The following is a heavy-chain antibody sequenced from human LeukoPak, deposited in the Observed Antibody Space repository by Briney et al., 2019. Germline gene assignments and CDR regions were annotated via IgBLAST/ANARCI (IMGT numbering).Heavy chain of an antibody. CDR2: IWYDGSNK. J-gene: IGHJ4*02. V-gene: IGHV3-33*01. CDR3: ARDSSTKDYYDSSGYDPYFDY. Sequence: GGSLRLFCAASGFTFSSYGMHWVRQAPGKGLEWVAVIWYDGSNKYYADSVKGRFTISRDNSKNTLYLQMNSLRAEDTVVYYCARDSSTKDYYDSSGYDPYFDYWGQGTLVTVSS. CDR1: GFTFSSYG. D-gene: IGHD3-22*01.